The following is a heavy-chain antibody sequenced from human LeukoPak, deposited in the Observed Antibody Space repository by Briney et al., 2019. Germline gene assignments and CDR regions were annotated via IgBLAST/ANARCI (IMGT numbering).Heavy chain of an antibody. D-gene: IGHD4-17*01. J-gene: IGHJ4*02. CDR2: TYYSGST. CDR3: ARALDYGDKLDY. V-gene: IGHV4-59*01. CDR1: GGSISSYY. Sequence: SETLSLTCTVSGGSISSYYWSWIRQPPGKGLEWIGYTYYSGSTNYNPSLKSRVTISVDTSKNQFSLKLSSVTAADTAVCYCARALDYGDKLDYWGQGTLVTVSS.